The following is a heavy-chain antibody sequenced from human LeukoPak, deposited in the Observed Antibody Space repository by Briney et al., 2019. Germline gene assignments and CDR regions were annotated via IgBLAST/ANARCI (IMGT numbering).Heavy chain of an antibody. CDR2: INWNVDRT. Sequence: PGGSLRLSCSPSGFTFHDYGMSWVPQRPGKGLEWVSGINWNVDRTGYADSVKGRFTISRDNAKKSLYLQMNSLRAEDTALYCCARRDYYGSGSTDFWGQGTLVTVSS. D-gene: IGHD3-10*01. CDR1: GFTFHDYG. CDR3: ARRDYYGSGSTDF. V-gene: IGHV3-20*04. J-gene: IGHJ4*02.